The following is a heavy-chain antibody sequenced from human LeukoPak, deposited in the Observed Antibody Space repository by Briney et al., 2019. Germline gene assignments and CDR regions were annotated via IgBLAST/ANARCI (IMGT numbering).Heavy chain of an antibody. CDR1: GGSISSSSYY. Sequence: SETLSLTCTVSGGSISSSSYYWGWIRQPPGKGLEWIGSIYYSGSTYYNPSLKSRVTISVDTSKNQFSLKLSSLTAADTAVYYCARRTLRFWSGDYPSHFDYWGQGTLVTLSS. J-gene: IGHJ4*02. CDR3: ARRTLRFWSGDYPSHFDY. CDR2: IYYSGST. D-gene: IGHD3-3*01. V-gene: IGHV4-39*01.